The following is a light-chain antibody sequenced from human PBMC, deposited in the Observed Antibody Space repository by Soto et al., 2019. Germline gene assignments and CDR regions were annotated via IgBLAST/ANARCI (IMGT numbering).Light chain of an antibody. Sequence: QSALTQPPSASGSPGQSVTISCTGTSSDVGGYNYVSWYQQHPGKAPKLMIYEVSKRPSGVPDRFSGSKSGNTASLTVSGLQVEDWADYYCSSFAVGKSTVLFGGGTVPTV. CDR3: SSFAVGKSTVL. CDR2: EVS. CDR1: SSDVGGYNY. J-gene: IGLJ2*01. V-gene: IGLV2-8*01.